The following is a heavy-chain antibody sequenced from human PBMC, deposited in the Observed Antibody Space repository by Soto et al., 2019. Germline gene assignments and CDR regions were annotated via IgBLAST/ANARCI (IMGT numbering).Heavy chain of an antibody. V-gene: IGHV4-31*03. CDR3: TRDAPLWCGELSL. J-gene: IGHJ4*02. CDR2: IYYNGTT. CDR1: GGSIRSPNFS. D-gene: IGHD3-10*01. Sequence: PSETLSLTCTVIGGSIRSPNFSWSWIRQHPRKNTERIGNIYYNGTTTYSPSLESRLTISLDLPKNQFSLTLKSVTAADTAVYYCTRDAPLWCGELSLWGQGTLVTVSS.